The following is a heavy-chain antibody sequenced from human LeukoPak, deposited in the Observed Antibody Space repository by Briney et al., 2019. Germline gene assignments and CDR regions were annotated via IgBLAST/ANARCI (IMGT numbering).Heavy chain of an antibody. CDR1: GGSFSGYY. V-gene: IGHV4-34*01. D-gene: IGHD6-6*01. Sequence: SETLSLTCAVYGGSFSGYYWSWIRQPPGKGLEWIGSIYYSGSTYYNPSLKSRVTISVDTSKNQFSLKLSSVTAADTAVYYCARVGSSWSGAYFDYWAREPWSPSPQ. CDR2: IYYSGST. CDR3: ARVGSSWSGAYFDY. J-gene: IGHJ4*02.